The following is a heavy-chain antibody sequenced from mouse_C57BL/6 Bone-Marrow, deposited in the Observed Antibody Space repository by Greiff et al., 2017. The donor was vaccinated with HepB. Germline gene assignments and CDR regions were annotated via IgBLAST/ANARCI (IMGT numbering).Heavy chain of an antibody. CDR1: GYTFTSYG. V-gene: IGHV1-81*01. Sequence: VQLQQSGAELARPGASVKLSCKASGYTFTSYGISWVKQRTGQGLEWIGEIYPRSGNTYYNEKFKGKATLTADKSSSTAYMELRSLTSEDSAVYFCGRGYYGPWLAYWGQGTLVTVSA. D-gene: IGHD1-1*01. CDR2: IYPRSGNT. CDR3: GRGYYGPWLAY. J-gene: IGHJ3*01.